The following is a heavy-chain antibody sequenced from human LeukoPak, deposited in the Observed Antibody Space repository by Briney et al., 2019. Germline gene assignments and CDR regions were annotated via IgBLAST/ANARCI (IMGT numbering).Heavy chain of an antibody. CDR3: ARYRGDAFDI. CDR2: IYTSGGT. D-gene: IGHD1-1*01. CDR1: GGSISSYY. Sequence: SETLSLTCTVSGGSISSYYWSWIRQPPGKGLEWLGYIYTSGGTNYNPSLKSRVTISIATSRTQFSLKLSSVTAADTAVYYCARYRGDAFDIWGQGTMVTVSS. J-gene: IGHJ3*02. V-gene: IGHV4-4*09.